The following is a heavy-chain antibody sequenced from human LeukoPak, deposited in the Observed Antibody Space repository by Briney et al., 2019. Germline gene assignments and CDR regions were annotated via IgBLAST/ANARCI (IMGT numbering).Heavy chain of an antibody. CDR3: AKCPRNYYGSGDYPPIDY. CDR2: ISGSGGST. D-gene: IGHD3-10*01. J-gene: IGHJ4*02. CDR1: GFTFSSYA. Sequence: GGSLRLSCAASGFTFSSYAMSWVRQAPGKGLEWVSAISGSGGSTYYADSVKGRFTISRDNSENTLYLQMNSLKVEDTAVYYCAKCPRNYYGSGDYPPIDYWGQGTLVIVSS. V-gene: IGHV3-23*01.